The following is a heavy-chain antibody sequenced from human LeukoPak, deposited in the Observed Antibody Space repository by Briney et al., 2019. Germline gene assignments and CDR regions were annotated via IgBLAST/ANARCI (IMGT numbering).Heavy chain of an antibody. CDR1: GFTFSSYA. D-gene: IGHD1-26*01. Sequence: GGSLRLSCAASGFTFSSYAMSWVRQAPGKGLEWVSTVTRSGGSAYYADSVKGRFTNSRDNSKNMLSLQMSSLRAEDTAVYYCAKTMGAIDHDYWGQGTLVTVSS. CDR3: AKTMGAIDHDY. V-gene: IGHV3-23*01. CDR2: VTRSGGSA. J-gene: IGHJ4*02.